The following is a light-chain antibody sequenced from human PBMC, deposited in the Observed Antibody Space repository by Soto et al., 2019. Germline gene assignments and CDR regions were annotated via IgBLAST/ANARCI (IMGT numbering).Light chain of an antibody. CDR1: SSDVGSYNL. CDR2: EVS. J-gene: IGLJ2*01. V-gene: IGLV2-23*02. CDR3: CSYAGSVV. Sequence: QSALTQPASVSGSPGQSITISCTGTSSDVGSYNLVSWYQQYPGKAPKLMIYEVSKRPSGVSNRFSGSKSGNTASLTISGLQAEDEADYYCCSYAGSVVFGGGTKLTVL.